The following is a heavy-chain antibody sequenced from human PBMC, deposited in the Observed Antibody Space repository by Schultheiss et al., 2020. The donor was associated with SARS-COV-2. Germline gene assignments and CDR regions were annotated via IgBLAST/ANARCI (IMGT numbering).Heavy chain of an antibody. Sequence: SETLSLTCTVSGGSISSYFWSWIRQPPGKGLEWIGRIYTSGSTNYNPSLKSRVTMSVDTSKNQFSLKLSSVTAADTAVYYCARGTMVRGVIIYPGWGQGTLVTVSS. J-gene: IGHJ4*02. CDR3: ARGTMVRGVIIYPG. V-gene: IGHV4-4*07. CDR2: IYTSGST. D-gene: IGHD3-10*01. CDR1: GGSISSYF.